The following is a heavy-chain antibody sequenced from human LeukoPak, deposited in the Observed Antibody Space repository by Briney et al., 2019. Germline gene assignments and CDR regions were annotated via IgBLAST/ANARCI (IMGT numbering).Heavy chain of an antibody. Sequence: NPSETLSLTCTVSGGSISSYYWSWIRQPPGKGLEWIGYIYYSGSTNYNPSLKSRVTISVDTSKNQFSLKLSSVTAADTAVYYCAREAHMTTVVTDNWFDPWGQGTLVTVSS. J-gene: IGHJ5*02. CDR2: IYYSGST. D-gene: IGHD4-23*01. CDR3: AREAHMTTVVTDNWFDP. V-gene: IGHV4-59*01. CDR1: GGSISSYY.